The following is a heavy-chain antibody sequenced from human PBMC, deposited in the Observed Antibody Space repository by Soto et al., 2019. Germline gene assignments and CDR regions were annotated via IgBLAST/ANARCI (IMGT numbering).Heavy chain of an antibody. J-gene: IGHJ4*02. CDR3: ARGRISNDIVRPEIYDY. V-gene: IGHV1-8*01. Sequence: ASVKVSCKASGYTFASYDINWVRQATGQGLEWMGWMNPNSGNTGYAQKFQGRVTMTRNTSISTAYMEVSSLRSEDQAVYYCARGRISNDIVRPEIYDYWGQGTQVTVSS. CDR2: MNPNSGNT. CDR1: GYTFASYD. D-gene: IGHD3-9*01.